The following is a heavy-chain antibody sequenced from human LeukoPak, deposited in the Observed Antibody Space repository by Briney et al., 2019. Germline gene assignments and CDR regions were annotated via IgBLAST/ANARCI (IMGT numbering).Heavy chain of an antibody. V-gene: IGHV3-30-3*01. CDR2: ISYDASNK. D-gene: IGHD6-13*01. CDR3: ARGSGSSTRGWFDP. J-gene: IGHJ5*02. Sequence: PGGSLRLSCAASGFTFSSYAMSWVRQAPGKGLEWVAVISYDASNKYYADSVKGRFTISRDNSKNTLYLQMNSLRGEDTSVYYCARGSGSSTRGWFDPWGQGTLVTVSS. CDR1: GFTFSSYA.